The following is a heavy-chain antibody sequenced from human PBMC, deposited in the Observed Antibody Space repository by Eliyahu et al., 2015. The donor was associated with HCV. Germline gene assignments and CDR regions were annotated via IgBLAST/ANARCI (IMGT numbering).Heavy chain of an antibody. CDR2: ISSSSSYT. CDR3: ARYSGSYFGESDYYYYGMDV. D-gene: IGHD1-26*01. Sequence: QVQLVESGGGLVKPGGSLRLSCAASGFTFSDXYMSWIRQAPGKGLEGVSYISSSSSYTNYADSVKGRFTISRDNAKNSLYLQMNSLRAEDTAVYYCARYSGSYFGESDYYYYGMDVWGQGTTVTVSS. J-gene: IGHJ6*02. CDR1: GFTFSDXY. V-gene: IGHV3-11*05.